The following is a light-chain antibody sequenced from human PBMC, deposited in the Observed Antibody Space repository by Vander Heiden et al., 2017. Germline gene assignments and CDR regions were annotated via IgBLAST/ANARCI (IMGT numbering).Light chain of an antibody. CDR3: QQFSDYPPIT. CDR2: DAS. V-gene: IGKV1D-13*01. Sequence: AIQLTPSPSSLSASVGDRVTITCRASQGIGSALAWYQQKPGKTPKVLIYDASSLEGGVPSRFSGSGSGTYFTLTITSLQPEDFATYYCQQFSDYPPITFGQGTRLEIK. J-gene: IGKJ5*01. CDR1: QGIGSA.